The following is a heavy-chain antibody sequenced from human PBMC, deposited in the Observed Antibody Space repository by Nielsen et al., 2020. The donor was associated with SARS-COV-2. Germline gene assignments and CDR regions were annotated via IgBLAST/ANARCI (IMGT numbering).Heavy chain of an antibody. CDR2: IGTAGDT. V-gene: IGHV3-13*04. D-gene: IGHD6-13*01. J-gene: IGHJ6*02. CDR1: GFTFSSYD. Sequence: GGSLRLSCAASGFTFSSYDMHWVRQATGKGLEWVSAIGTAGDTYYPGSVKGRFTISRENGKNSLYLQMNSLRAGDTAVYYCARTVSSSWYYYYGMDVWGQGTTVTVSS. CDR3: ARTVSSSWYYYYGMDV.